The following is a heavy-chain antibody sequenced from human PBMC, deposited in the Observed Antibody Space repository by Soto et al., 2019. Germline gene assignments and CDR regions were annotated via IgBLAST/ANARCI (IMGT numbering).Heavy chain of an antibody. CDR3: ARGYNSRWSIHPYYIDF. Sequence: GESLKISCQGSGYTFSSYWIAWVRQMPGKGLEWMGIIFPRDFDTRYSPSFQGHVTISVDKSINTAYLQWSSLRASDTAMYYCARGYNSRWSIHPYYIDFWGKGTLVTVS. CDR1: GYTFSSYW. CDR2: IFPRDFDT. D-gene: IGHD6-19*01. V-gene: IGHV5-51*01. J-gene: IGHJ4*02.